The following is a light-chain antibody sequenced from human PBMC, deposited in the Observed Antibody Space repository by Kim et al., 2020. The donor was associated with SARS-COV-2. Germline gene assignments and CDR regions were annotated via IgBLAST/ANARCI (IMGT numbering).Light chain of an antibody. CDR2: DVN. V-gene: IGLV2-14*03. CDR1: TSDVGGYNY. CDR3: NSYSTTTTLYV. Sequence: SALTQPASVSGSPGQSITISCTGTTSDVGGYNYVSWYQQHPGKAPKLIIYDVNNRPSGVSNRFSGSKSGNTASLTISGLQAEDEADYYCNSYSTTTTLYVFGTGTKVTVL. J-gene: IGLJ1*01.